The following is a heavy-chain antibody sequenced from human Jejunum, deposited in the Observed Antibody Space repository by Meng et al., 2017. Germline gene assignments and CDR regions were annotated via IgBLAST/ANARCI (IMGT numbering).Heavy chain of an antibody. CDR1: GFSFSSFE. D-gene: IGHD6-13*01. CDR3: AREAGNLRAFDI. J-gene: IGHJ3*02. V-gene: IGHV3-48*03. CDR2: ISNGGGRTI. Sequence: GGSLRLSCEVSGFSFSSFEMNWVRQAPGKGLEWVSYISNGGGRTIYYADSVKGRFTISTDNAKNSLYLQMSSLRAEDTAIYYCAREAGNLRAFDIWGQGTMVTVSS.